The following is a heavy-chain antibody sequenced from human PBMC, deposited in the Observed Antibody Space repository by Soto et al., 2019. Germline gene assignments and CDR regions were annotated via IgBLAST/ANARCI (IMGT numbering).Heavy chain of an antibody. CDR1: GDSISSYY. V-gene: IGHV4-59*01. CDR3: ASVVSPYYYSMDV. D-gene: IGHD2-15*01. CDR2: IYYSGST. Sequence: QVQLQESGPGLVKPSETLYVTCTVSGDSISSYYWSWIRQPPGKGLEWIGYIYYSGSTNYNPSLKSRVTRSVDTSKNQSSLKLSSVTAADTAVYFCASVVSPYYYSMDVWGKGTTVTVSS. J-gene: IGHJ6*03.